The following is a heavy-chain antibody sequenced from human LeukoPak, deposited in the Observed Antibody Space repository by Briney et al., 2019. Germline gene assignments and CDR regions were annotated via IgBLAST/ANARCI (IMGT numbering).Heavy chain of an antibody. D-gene: IGHD3-22*01. CDR2: INPGAGST. Sequence: ASVKVSCKASGYTFTKYYIHWVRQAPGQGLEWMGIINPGAGSTNYAQKFQGRVTLTRDTSTSTVYMNVSNLRSEDTAVYYCARESLGSYKTVVIVARGHDAFDMWGQGTMVTVSS. J-gene: IGHJ3*02. CDR3: ARESLGSYKTVVIVARGHDAFDM. V-gene: IGHV1-46*01. CDR1: GYTFTKYY.